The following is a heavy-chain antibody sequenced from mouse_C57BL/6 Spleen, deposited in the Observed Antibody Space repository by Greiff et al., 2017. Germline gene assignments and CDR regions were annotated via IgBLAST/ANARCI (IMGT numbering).Heavy chain of an antibody. Sequence: VQLQQPGAELVRPGSSVKLSCKASGYTFTSYWMDWVKQRPGQGLEWIGNIYPSDSETHYNQKFKDKATLTVDKSSSTAYMQLSSLTSEDSAVYYCARPYYGSSRGYFDVWGTGTTVTVSS. D-gene: IGHD1-1*01. CDR1: GYTFTSYW. V-gene: IGHV1-61*01. CDR2: IYPSDSET. J-gene: IGHJ1*03. CDR3: ARPYYGSSRGYFDV.